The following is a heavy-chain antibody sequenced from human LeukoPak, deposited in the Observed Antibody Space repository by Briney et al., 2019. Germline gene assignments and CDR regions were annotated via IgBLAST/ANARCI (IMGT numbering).Heavy chain of an antibody. V-gene: IGHV4-30-2*01. CDR1: GGSISSGGYS. J-gene: IGHJ3*02. Sequence: SETLSLTCAVSGGSISSGGYSWSWIRQPPGKGLEWIGYIYHSGSTYYNPSLKSRVTISVDRSKNQFSLKLSSVTAADTAVYYCAREIAKFGAFDIWDQGTMVTVSS. CDR2: IYHSGST. D-gene: IGHD3-10*01. CDR3: AREIAKFGAFDI.